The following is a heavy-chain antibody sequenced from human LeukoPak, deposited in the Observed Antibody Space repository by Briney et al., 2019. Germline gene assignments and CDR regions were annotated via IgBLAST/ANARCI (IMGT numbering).Heavy chain of an antibody. D-gene: IGHD6-13*01. Sequence: SETLSLTCTVSGGSISSYYWSWIRQPPGKGLEWIGYIYYSGSTSYNPSLKSRVTISVDTSKNQFSLKLSSVTAADTAVYYCAREYSSSWYGPYYYGMDVWGQGTTVTVSS. CDR3: AREYSSSWYGPYYYGMDV. J-gene: IGHJ6*02. CDR2: IYYSGST. V-gene: IGHV4-59*01. CDR1: GGSISSYY.